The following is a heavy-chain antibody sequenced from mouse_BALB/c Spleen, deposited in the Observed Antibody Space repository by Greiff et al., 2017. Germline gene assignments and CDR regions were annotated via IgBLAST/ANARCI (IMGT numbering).Heavy chain of an antibody. J-gene: IGHJ2*01. Sequence: EVKVVESGGGLVKPGGSLKLSCAASGFTFSSYAMSWVRQSPEKRLEWVAEISSGGSYTYYPDTVTGRFTISRDNAKNTLYLEMSSLRSEDTAMYYCARPYRPGYFDYWGQGTTLTVSS. CDR3: ARPYRPGYFDY. V-gene: IGHV5-9-4*01. CDR1: GFTFSSYA. D-gene: IGHD2-14*01. CDR2: ISSGGSYT.